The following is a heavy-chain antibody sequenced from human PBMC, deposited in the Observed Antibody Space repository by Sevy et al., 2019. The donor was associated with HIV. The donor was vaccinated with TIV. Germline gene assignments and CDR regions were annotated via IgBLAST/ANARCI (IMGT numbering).Heavy chain of an antibody. CDR1: GFTFADYA. D-gene: IGHD5-18*01. CDR2: IGWNSGFV. Sequence: GGSLRLSCAASGFTFADYALHWVRQAPGKGLEWVSGIGWNSGFVGYADSVKGRFSISRDNAKNSLYLQMNSLRAEDTALYYCVKDNGTALVSGLDYWGQGTLVTVSS. V-gene: IGHV3-9*01. CDR3: VKDNGTALVSGLDY. J-gene: IGHJ4*02.